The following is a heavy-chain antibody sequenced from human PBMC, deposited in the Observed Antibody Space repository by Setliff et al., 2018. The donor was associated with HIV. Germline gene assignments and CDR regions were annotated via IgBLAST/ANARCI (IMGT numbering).Heavy chain of an antibody. CDR3: ARRLQFLEFLHGVGGLDV. V-gene: IGHV1-46*01. J-gene: IGHJ6*02. D-gene: IGHD3-3*01. CDR2: INPSGGST. CDR1: GYSFTNYG. Sequence: GASVKVSCKASGYSFTNYGISWVRQAPGQGLEWMGIINPSGGSTSYAQKFQGRVTMTRDTSTSTVYMELSSLRSEDTAVYYCARRLQFLEFLHGVGGLDVWGQGTTVTVSS.